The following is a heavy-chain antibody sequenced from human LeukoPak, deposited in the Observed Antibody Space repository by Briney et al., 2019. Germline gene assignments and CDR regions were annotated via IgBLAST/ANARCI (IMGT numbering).Heavy chain of an antibody. CDR2: IYYSGST. D-gene: IGHD3-10*01. CDR3: ARGPWFEGPHASDI. CDR1: GDSISSGGYY. Sequence: PSQTLSLTCTVSGDSISSGGYYWSWIRQHPGKGLEWIGYIYYSGSTYYNPSLKSRVTISVDTSKNQFSLKLSSVTAADTAVYYCARGPWFEGPHASDIWGQGTMVTVSS. V-gene: IGHV4-31*03. J-gene: IGHJ3*02.